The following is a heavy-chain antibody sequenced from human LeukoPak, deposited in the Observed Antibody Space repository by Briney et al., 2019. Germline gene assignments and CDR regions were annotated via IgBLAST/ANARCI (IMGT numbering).Heavy chain of an antibody. Sequence: GGSLRLSCAASGFTVSSRFISWVRQAPGKGLEWVSVIYSDGNTYYADSVKGRFTVSRDTSKNTMSLQMNSLRGEDTAVYYCAIGGTDDLKRFDSWGQGTLVTVSS. J-gene: IGHJ4*02. CDR1: GFTVSSRF. CDR2: IYSDGNT. CDR3: AIGGTDDLKRFDS. D-gene: IGHD1-1*01. V-gene: IGHV3-53*01.